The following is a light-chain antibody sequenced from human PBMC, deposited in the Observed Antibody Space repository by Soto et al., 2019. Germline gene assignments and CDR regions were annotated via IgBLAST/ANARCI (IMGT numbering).Light chain of an antibody. CDR2: GAY. V-gene: IGKV1-5*01. J-gene: IGKJ2*01. Sequence: DIQMTQSPSTLSASVGDRVTITCRASQSVSTWLAWYQQKPGKAPKVVISGAYNLGSGVPSRFSGSGSGTEFTLTISSLQPDDFATYYCQQYMAYPYTFGQGTKVDI. CDR1: QSVSTW. CDR3: QQYMAYPYT.